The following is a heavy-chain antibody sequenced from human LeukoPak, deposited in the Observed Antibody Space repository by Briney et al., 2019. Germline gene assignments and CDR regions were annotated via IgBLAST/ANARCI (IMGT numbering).Heavy chain of an antibody. J-gene: IGHJ4*02. D-gene: IGHD3-22*01. Sequence: SETLSLTCAVYGGSFSGYYWSWIRQPPGEGLEWIGEINHSGSTNYNPSLKSRVTISVDTSKNQFSLKLSSVTAADTAVYYCARVCYYDSSGYYYGPGYYFDYWGQGTLVTVSS. CDR2: INHSGST. CDR3: ARVCYYDSSGYYYGPGYYFDY. V-gene: IGHV4-34*01. CDR1: GGSFSGYY.